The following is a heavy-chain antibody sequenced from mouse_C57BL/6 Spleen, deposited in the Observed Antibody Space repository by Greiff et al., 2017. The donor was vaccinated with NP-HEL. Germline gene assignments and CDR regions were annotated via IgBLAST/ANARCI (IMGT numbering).Heavy chain of an antibody. V-gene: IGHV1-7*01. J-gene: IGHJ4*01. CDR2: INPSSGYT. D-gene: IGHD1-1*01. Sequence: QVHVKQSGAELAKPGASVKLSCKASGYTFTSYWMHWVKQRPGQGLEWIGYINPSSGYTKYNQKFKDKATLTADKSSSTAYMQLSSLTYEDSAVYYCARGGSITTVVAHYYAMDYWGQGTSVTVSS. CDR1: GYTFTSYW. CDR3: ARGGSITTVVAHYYAMDY.